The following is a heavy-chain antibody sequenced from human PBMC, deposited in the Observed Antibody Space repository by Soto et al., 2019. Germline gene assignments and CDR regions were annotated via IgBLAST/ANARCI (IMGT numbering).Heavy chain of an antibody. D-gene: IGHD2-2*01. CDR1: GYNFTIYW. CDR3: ARLFSDAM. V-gene: IGHV5-51*01. J-gene: IGHJ6*02. Sequence: GESLQISYKGFGYNFTIYWIAWVRQMPVKGLEWMGTIYPGDSDTKYSPSFQGQVSISVDKSITSAYLQWSSLKASDTATYYCARLFSDAMWCQATTVTVYS. CDR2: IYPGDSDT.